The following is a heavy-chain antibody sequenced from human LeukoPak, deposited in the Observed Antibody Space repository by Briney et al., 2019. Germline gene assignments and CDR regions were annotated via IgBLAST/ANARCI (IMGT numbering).Heavy chain of an antibody. Sequence: SETLSLTCAVYGGSFSGYYWSWIRQPPGKGLEWIGEINHSGSTNYNPSLKSRVTISVDTSKNQFSLKLSSVTAADTAVYYCAGAIAVAGTSSGPSFDYWGQGTLVTVSS. CDR3: AGAIAVAGTSSGPSFDY. CDR2: INHSGST. V-gene: IGHV4-34*01. J-gene: IGHJ4*02. CDR1: GGSFSGYY. D-gene: IGHD6-19*01.